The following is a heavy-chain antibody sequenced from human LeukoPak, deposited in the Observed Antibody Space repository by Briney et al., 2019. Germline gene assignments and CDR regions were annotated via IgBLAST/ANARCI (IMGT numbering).Heavy chain of an antibody. D-gene: IGHD6-19*01. J-gene: IGHJ4*02. CDR2: ISGSGGST. Sequence: PGGSLRLSCAASGFTFSSYGMHWVRQAPGKGLEWVSAISGSGGSTYYADSVKGRFTISRDNSKNTLYLQMNSLRAEDTAVYYCAKWDSSGWYRTLKIDYWGQGTLVTVSS. CDR1: GFTFSSYG. CDR3: AKWDSSGWYRTLKIDY. V-gene: IGHV3-23*01.